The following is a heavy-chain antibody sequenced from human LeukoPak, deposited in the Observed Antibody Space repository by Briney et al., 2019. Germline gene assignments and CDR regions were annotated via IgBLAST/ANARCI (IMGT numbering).Heavy chain of an antibody. J-gene: IGHJ6*03. CDR2: IYHSGST. D-gene: IGHD1-1*01. V-gene: IGHV4-38-2*02. CDR3: ARGAVNRYNWNDDNFYYYYMDV. CDR1: GYSISSGYY. Sequence: SETLSLTCTVSGYSISSGYYWGWIRQPPGKGLEWIGSIYHSGSTYYNPSLKSRVTISVDTSKNQFSLKLSSVTAADTAVYYCARGAVNRYNWNDDNFYYYYMDVWGKGTTVTISS.